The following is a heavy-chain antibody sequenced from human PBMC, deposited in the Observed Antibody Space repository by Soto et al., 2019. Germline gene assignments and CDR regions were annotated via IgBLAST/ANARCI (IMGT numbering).Heavy chain of an antibody. CDR2: ITAGNANT. V-gene: IGHV1-3*05. J-gene: IGHJ4*02. CDR1: GYTFTGYA. D-gene: IGHD6-19*01. Sequence: QVQLVQSGAEEKKPGASVKVSCKASGYTFTGYAMHWVRQAPGQRLEWMGWITAGNANTKYSQKFQGRVTITRDTSASTAYMELSSLRSEDTAVYYCARAVAVAADFDYWGQGTLVTVSS. CDR3: ARAVAVAADFDY.